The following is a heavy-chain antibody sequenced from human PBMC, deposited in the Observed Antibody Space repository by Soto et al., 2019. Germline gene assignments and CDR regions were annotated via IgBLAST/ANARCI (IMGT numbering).Heavy chain of an antibody. CDR2: INHSGST. D-gene: IGHD3-10*01. Sequence: PSETLSLTCAVYGGSFSGYYWSWIRQPPGKGLEWIGEINHSGSTNYNPSLKSRVTISVDTSKNQFSLKLSSVTAADTAVYYCARGVSRGDYYGSGSSRNWFDPWGQGTLVTVSS. V-gene: IGHV4-34*01. J-gene: IGHJ5*02. CDR3: ARGVSRGDYYGSGSSRNWFDP. CDR1: GGSFSGYY.